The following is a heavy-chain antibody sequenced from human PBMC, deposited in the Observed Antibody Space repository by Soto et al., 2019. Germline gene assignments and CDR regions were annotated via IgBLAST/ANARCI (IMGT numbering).Heavy chain of an antibody. CDR1: SGSVSDSNW. CDR2: IYHRGNT. D-gene: IGHD6-6*01. V-gene: IGHV4-4*02. J-gene: IGHJ4*02. Sequence: LTCAVSSGSVSDSNWWSWVRQPPGRGLEWIGEIYHRGNTDYNPSLKSRVTISVDKSKNQFSLKLTSVTAADTAVYYCARDRIAAPWYYFDSWGQGTLVTVSS. CDR3: ARDRIAAPWYYFDS.